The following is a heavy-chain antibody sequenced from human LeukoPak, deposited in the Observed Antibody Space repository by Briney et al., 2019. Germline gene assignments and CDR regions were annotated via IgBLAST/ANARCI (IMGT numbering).Heavy chain of an antibody. CDR3: ARAIASSSLYYYYYMDV. CDR1: GFTFSDYY. Sequence: GGSLRLSCAASGFTFSDYYMSWIRQAPGKGLEWVSYISSSGSTIYYADSVKGRFTISGDNAKNSLYLQMNSLRAEDTAVYYCARAIASSSLYYYYYMDVWGKGTTVTVSS. CDR2: ISSSGSTI. J-gene: IGHJ6*03. V-gene: IGHV3-11*01. D-gene: IGHD6-13*01.